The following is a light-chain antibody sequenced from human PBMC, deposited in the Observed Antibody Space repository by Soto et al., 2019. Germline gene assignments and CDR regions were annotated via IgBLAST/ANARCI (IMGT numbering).Light chain of an antibody. CDR3: CSYAGSSTVV. V-gene: IGLV2-23*01. Sequence: QSALTQPASVSGSPGQSITISCTGTSSDVGSYKLVSWYQQHPGKAPKLMIYEGSKRPSGVSNRFSGSKSGNTASLTISGLQAEDEADYYCCSYAGSSTVVFGGGTKLTV. CDR1: SSDVGSYKL. J-gene: IGLJ2*01. CDR2: EGS.